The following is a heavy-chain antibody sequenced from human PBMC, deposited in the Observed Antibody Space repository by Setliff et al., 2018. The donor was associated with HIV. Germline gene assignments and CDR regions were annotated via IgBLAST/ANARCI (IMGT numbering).Heavy chain of an antibody. CDR1: GGTFSNYA. CDR2: IIPMFGTA. J-gene: IGHJ6*03. D-gene: IGHD3-10*02. V-gene: IGHV1-69*13. Sequence: SVKVSCKASGGTFSNYAVTWVRQAPGQGLEWMGGIIPMFGTANYARKFLGTVTITADESMGTAYMELSSLRSEDTALYYCATIVRPSYYYYYYMDVWGKGTTVTVSS. CDR3: ATIVRPSYYYYYYMDV.